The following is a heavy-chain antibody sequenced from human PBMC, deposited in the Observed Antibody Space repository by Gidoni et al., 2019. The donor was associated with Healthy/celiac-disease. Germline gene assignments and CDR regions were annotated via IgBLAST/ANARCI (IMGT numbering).Heavy chain of an antibody. CDR2: IRSKAYGGTT. D-gene: IGHD3-3*01. CDR1: GFTFGDYA. V-gene: IGHV3-49*03. Sequence: EVQLVASGGGLVQPGRSLRLSCTASGFTFGDYAMSWFRQAPGKGLEWVGCIRSKAYGGTTEYAASVKGRFTISRDDSKSIAYLQMNSLKTEDTAVYYCTRMGPGRTTYYDFWSGYYPSNWFDPWGQGTLVTVSS. CDR3: TRMGPGRTTYYDFWSGYYPSNWFDP. J-gene: IGHJ5*02.